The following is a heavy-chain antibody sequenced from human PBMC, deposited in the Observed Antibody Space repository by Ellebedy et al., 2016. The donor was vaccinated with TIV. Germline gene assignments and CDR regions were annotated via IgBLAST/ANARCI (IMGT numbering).Heavy chain of an antibody. V-gene: IGHV3-15*07. Sequence: GESLKISCAASGLTFSEAWMNWVRQAPGKGLEWVGHIKSRANGGTADYAPPVQGRFAISRADSKDTLNLQMNNLKSEDTGVYYCTTNPGVWGDFWGQGTQVTVSS. CDR1: GLTFSEAW. J-gene: IGHJ4*02. CDR2: IKSRANGGTA. CDR3: TTNPGVWGDF. D-gene: IGHD3-16*01.